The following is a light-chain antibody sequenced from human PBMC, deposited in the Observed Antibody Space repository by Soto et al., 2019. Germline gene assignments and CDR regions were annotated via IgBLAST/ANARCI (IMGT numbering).Light chain of an antibody. CDR3: ATWDDGLSAYV. Sequence: QSVLAQPPSASGTPGQRVTFSCSGTSSNIGSNTVSWFQHLPRTAPKLLIFSNNQRPSGVPDRFSGSKSGTSASLAISGLQSGDEADYYCATWDDGLSAYVFGTGTKLTVL. CDR2: SNN. V-gene: IGLV1-44*01. J-gene: IGLJ1*01. CDR1: SSNIGSNT.